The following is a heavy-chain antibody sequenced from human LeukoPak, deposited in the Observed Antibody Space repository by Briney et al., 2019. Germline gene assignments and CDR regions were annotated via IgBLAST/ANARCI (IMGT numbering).Heavy chain of an antibody. CDR1: GGTFSSYA. D-gene: IGHD7-27*01. V-gene: IGHV1-69*13. J-gene: IGHJ4*02. Sequence: ASVKVSCKASGGTFSSYAISWVRQAPGQGLEWMGGIIPIFGTANYAQKFQGSVTITADESTSTAYMELSSLRSEDTAVYYCAREGAGDQDPFDYWGQGTLVTVSS. CDR2: IIPIFGTA. CDR3: AREGAGDQDPFDY.